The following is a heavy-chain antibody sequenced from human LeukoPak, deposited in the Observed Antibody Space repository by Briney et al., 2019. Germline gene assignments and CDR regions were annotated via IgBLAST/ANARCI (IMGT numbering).Heavy chain of an antibody. CDR1: VYTFTSYD. D-gene: IGHD3-10*01. J-gene: IGHJ6*02. CDR3: ARVTLLWFGELLSTRPDPPCYYYCMDV. V-gene: IGHV1-8*01. Sequence: ASVNVSRTASVYTFTSYDINWVRHAPGQGLERMGWMNANSGNTAYAQKFHGRVTMTRDTTTSTDYTELCSLRSEDTAVYYCARVTLLWFGELLSTRPDPPCYYYCMDVWGQPTTVTLSS. CDR2: MNANSGNT.